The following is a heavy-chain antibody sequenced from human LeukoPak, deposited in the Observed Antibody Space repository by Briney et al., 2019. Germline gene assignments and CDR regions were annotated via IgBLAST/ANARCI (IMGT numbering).Heavy chain of an antibody. Sequence: GGSQRLSCAASGFTFSSYEVNWVRQAPGKGLECVSYISTSGTTIYHADSVKGRFTISRDDAKNSLYLQMNSLRAEDTAIYYCARIVGATWDYWGQGTLVTVSS. CDR2: ISTSGTTI. CDR1: GFTFSSYE. J-gene: IGHJ4*02. V-gene: IGHV3-48*03. D-gene: IGHD1-26*01. CDR3: ARIVGATWDY.